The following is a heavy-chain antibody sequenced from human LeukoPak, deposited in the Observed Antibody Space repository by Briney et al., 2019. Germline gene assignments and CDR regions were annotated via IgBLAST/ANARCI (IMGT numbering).Heavy chain of an antibody. D-gene: IGHD6-13*01. Sequence: TSETLSLTCAVYVGSFSGYCWSWIRQPPGKGLEWIGEINRSGSTDYNPSLKSRVAISVDTSKNQFSLKLSSVTAADTAVYYCAREVGSSSWSGWFDPWGQGTLVTVSS. CDR3: AREVGSSSWSGWFDP. V-gene: IGHV4-34*09. J-gene: IGHJ5*02. CDR1: VGSFSGYC. CDR2: INRSGST.